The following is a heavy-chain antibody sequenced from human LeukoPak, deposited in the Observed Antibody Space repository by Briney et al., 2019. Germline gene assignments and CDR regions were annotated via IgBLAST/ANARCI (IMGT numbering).Heavy chain of an antibody. CDR3: ARGGGNIVWY. J-gene: IGHJ4*02. Sequence: PGGALRLSCAASGFTVSSNSMSWGRQAPGKGLEWVSIIYSGGSTYYADSVKGRFTISRDNSKNTLYLQMSSLRADDTAVYYCARGGGNIVWYWGQGTLVTVSS. CDR2: IYSGGST. CDR1: GFTVSSNS. D-gene: IGHD5/OR15-5a*01. V-gene: IGHV3-66*01.